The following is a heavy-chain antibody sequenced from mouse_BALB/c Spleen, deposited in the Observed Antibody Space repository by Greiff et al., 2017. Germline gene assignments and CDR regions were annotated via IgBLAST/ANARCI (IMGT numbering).Heavy chain of an antibody. J-gene: IGHJ1*01. V-gene: IGHV5-9-3*01. CDR3: ARRYDYDVRVWYFDV. D-gene: IGHD2-4*01. Sequence: EVQLVESGGGLVKPGGSLKLSCAASGFTFSSYAMSWVRQTPEKRLEWVATISSGGSYTYYPDSVKGRFTISRDNAKNTLYLQMSSLRSEDTAMYYCARRYDYDVRVWYFDVWGAGTTVTVSS. CDR2: ISSGGSYT. CDR1: GFTFSSYA.